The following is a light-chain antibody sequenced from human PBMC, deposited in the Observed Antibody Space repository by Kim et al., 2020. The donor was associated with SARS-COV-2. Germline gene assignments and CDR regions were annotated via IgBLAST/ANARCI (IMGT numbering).Light chain of an antibody. V-gene: IGLV7-46*01. CDR3: FLSYSDTRV. CDR2: ETS. J-gene: IGLJ2*01. Sequence: QAVVTQESSLTVSPGGTVTLTCGSSTGPVTSGHYPYWIQQKPGQAPKTLIYETSNKNSWTPARFSGSLLGGKAALTLSGALPEDEAGYSSFLSYSDTRVFGEGPKLTFL. CDR1: TGPVTSGHY.